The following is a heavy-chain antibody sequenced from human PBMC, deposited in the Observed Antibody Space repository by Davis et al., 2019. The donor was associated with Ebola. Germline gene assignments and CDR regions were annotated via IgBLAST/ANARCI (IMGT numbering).Heavy chain of an antibody. CDR1: GYTFTSYA. Sequence: ASVKVSCKASGYTFTSYAMHWVRQAPGQRLEWMGWINAGNGNTKYSQKFQGRVTMTRNTSISTAYMELSSLRSEDTAVYYCAREVVVAATLYYGMDVWGQGTTVTVSS. J-gene: IGHJ6*02. CDR3: AREVVVAATLYYGMDV. D-gene: IGHD2-15*01. CDR2: INAGNGNT. V-gene: IGHV1-3*01.